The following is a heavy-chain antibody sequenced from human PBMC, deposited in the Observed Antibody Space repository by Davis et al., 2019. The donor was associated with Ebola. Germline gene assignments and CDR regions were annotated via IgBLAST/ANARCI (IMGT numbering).Heavy chain of an antibody. Sequence: MPSETLSLTCAVSGGSISSSNWWSWVRQPPGKGLEWIGEIYHSGSTNYNPSLKSRVTISVDKSKNQFSLKLSSVTAADTAVYYCARAIAVAGTWVIAWFDPWGQGTLVTVSS. CDR3: ARAIAVAGTWVIAWFDP. CDR2: IYHSGST. D-gene: IGHD6-19*01. J-gene: IGHJ5*02. V-gene: IGHV4-4*02. CDR1: GGSISSSNW.